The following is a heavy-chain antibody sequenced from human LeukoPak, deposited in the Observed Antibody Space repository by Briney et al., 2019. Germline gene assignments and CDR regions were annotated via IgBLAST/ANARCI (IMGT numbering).Heavy chain of an antibody. V-gene: IGHV4-59*01. CDR1: GGSISSYY. CDR2: IYYSGST. D-gene: IGHD1-14*01. CDR3: ARITPGNWFDP. J-gene: IGHJ5*02. Sequence: PSETLSLTCTVSGGSISSYYWSWIRQPPGKGLERIGYIYYSGSTNYNPSLKSRVTISVDTSKNQFSLKLSSVTAADTAVYYCARITPGNWFDPWGQGTLVTVSS.